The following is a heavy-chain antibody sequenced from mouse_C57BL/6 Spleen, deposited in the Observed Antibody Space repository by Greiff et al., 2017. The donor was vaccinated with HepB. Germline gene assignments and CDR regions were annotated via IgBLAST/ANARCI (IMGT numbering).Heavy chain of an antibody. CDR1: GYTFTSYW. CDR2: INPSNGGT. Sequence: VKLQQPGTELVKPGASVKLSCKASGYTFTSYWMHWVKQRPGQGLEWIGNINPSNGGTNYNEKFKSKATLTVDKSSSTAYMQLSSLTSEDSAVYYCAWFGGSSYWYFDVWGTGTTVTVSS. J-gene: IGHJ1*03. CDR3: AWFGGSSYWYFDV. V-gene: IGHV1-53*01. D-gene: IGHD1-1*01.